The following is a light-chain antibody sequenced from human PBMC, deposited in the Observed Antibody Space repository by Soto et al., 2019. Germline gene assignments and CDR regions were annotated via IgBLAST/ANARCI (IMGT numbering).Light chain of an antibody. J-gene: IGKJ3*01. V-gene: IGKV3-15*01. CDR1: QSISGN. CDR3: QQYNSWPVT. Sequence: EIVLTQSPATLSVSPGETATLSCRASQSISGNLDWYQQKPGQTPRLLIQGASTRATGIPARFSGSGSGTEFTLTISSLQSEDFAVYYCQQYNSWPVTFGPGTNVEI. CDR2: GAS.